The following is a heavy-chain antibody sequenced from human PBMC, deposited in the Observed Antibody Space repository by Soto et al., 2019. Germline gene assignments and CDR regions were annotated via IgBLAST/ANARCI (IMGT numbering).Heavy chain of an antibody. CDR1: GFTFSSYG. Sequence: GGSLRLSCAASGFTFSSYGMNGVRQAPGKGLEWVSSISSSSSYIYYADSVKGRFTISRDNAKNSLYLQMNSLRAEDTAVYYCASSRDGMIGDAFDIWGQGTMVTVSS. J-gene: IGHJ3*02. V-gene: IGHV3-21*01. D-gene: IGHD3-22*01. CDR2: ISSSSSYI. CDR3: ASSRDGMIGDAFDI.